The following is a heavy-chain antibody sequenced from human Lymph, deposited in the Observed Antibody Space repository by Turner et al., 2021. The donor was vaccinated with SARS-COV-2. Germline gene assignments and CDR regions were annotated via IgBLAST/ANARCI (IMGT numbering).Heavy chain of an antibody. CDR1: GFTFDDYA. CDR2: ISGDGGGT. CDR3: AKDPGYWSGGSCYSRTYFDF. D-gene: IGHD2-15*01. J-gene: IGHJ4*02. Sequence: GESGGGVVQPGGSLRLSCAASGFTFDDYAMHWVRQAPGKGLEWVSLISGDGGGTYYADSVKGRFTISRDNSKNSLSLQMNSLRAEDTALDSCAKDPGYWSGGSCYSRTYFDFWGQGTLVTVSA. V-gene: IGHV3-43*02.